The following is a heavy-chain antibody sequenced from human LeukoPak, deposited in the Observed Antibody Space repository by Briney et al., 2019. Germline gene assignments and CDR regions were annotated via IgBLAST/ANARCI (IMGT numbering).Heavy chain of an antibody. D-gene: IGHD1-1*01. CDR1: GFTFSSYA. J-gene: IGHJ4*02. CDR3: AKGLERESRLEC. V-gene: IGHV3-64*04. Sequence: GGSLRLSCAASGFTFSSYAMHWVRQAPGKGLEYVSTVSSNGGTTYYGNSVKGRFTISRDNSKNTLFLQMNSLRAEDTAIYYCAKGLERESRLECWGQGTLVTVSS. CDR2: VSSNGGTT.